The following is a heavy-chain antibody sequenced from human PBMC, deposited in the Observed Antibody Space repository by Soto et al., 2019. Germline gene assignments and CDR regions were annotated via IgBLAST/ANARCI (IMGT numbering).Heavy chain of an antibody. Sequence: SETLSLTCTVSGGSISSSSYYWGWIRQPPGKGLEWIGSIYYSGSTYYNPSLKSRVTISVDTSKNQFSLKLSSVTAADTAVYYCARNVDTAMIFDPWGQGTLVTVSS. J-gene: IGHJ5*02. CDR1: GGSISSSSYY. V-gene: IGHV4-39*01. CDR2: IYYSGST. CDR3: ARNVDTAMIFDP. D-gene: IGHD5-18*01.